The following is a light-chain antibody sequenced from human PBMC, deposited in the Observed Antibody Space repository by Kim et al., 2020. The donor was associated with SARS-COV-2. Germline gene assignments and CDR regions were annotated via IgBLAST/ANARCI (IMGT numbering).Light chain of an antibody. CDR2: GAS. CDR1: QSVSSSY. Sequence: EIVLTQSPGTLSLSPGERATLSCRASQSVSSSYLAWYQQKAGQAPRLLIYGASSRATGIPDRFSGSGSGTDFTLTINRLEPEDFAVYYCQQYGSSPPNTFGQGTKLEI. V-gene: IGKV3-20*01. J-gene: IGKJ2*01. CDR3: QQYGSSPPNT.